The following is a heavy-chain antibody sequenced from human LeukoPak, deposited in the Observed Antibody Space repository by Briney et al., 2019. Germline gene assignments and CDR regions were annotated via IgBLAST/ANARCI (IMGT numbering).Heavy chain of an antibody. D-gene: IGHD6-19*01. Sequence: GGSLRLSCAASRFTFSSYSMNWVRQAPGKGLEWVSGISGSRGTTYYADSVKGRLTISRDNSKNTLYLQMNSLRADDTAVYYCAKERTGGWPFDYWGQGTLVTVSS. CDR3: AKERTGGWPFDY. CDR2: ISGSRGTT. CDR1: RFTFSSYS. V-gene: IGHV3-23*01. J-gene: IGHJ4*02.